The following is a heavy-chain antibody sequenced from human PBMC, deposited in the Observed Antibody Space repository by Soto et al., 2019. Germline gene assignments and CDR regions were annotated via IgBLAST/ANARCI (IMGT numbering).Heavy chain of an antibody. CDR2: IWHDGSNQ. V-gene: IGHV3-33*01. Sequence: QVQLVESGGGVVQPGRSLRLSCAASGFTFSSYGMQCVRQAPGKGLEWVAVIWHDGSNQYYADSVKGRFTISRDNSNNTLYLQLNSLRAEDTAVYYCARERGQIDYWGQGTLVTVSS. J-gene: IGHJ4*02. CDR1: GFTFSSYG. CDR3: ARERGQIDY.